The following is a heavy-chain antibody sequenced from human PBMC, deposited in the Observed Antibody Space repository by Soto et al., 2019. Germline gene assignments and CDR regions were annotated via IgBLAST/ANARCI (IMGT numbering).Heavy chain of an antibody. CDR1: GGTFRTYA. Sequence: QVQLLQSGAEVKKPGSSVRVSCEASGGTFRTYAISWVRQAPGQGLEWMGEIIPIFGTVNYAQKFQGRVTITADESTSTVYMDLISLRSEDTAVYYCAKGAVAGTPTSYYYYGMDVWGQWTTVTVSS. CDR2: IIPIFGTV. CDR3: AKGAVAGTPTSYYYYGMDV. V-gene: IGHV1-69*12. J-gene: IGHJ6*02. D-gene: IGHD6-19*01.